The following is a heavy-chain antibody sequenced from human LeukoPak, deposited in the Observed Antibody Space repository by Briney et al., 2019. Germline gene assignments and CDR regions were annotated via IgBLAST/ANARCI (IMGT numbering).Heavy chain of an antibody. CDR3: ARTYNWNRNAFDI. Sequence: GESLKISCKGSGYSFTSYWIGWVRQMPGKGLEWMGIIYPGDSDTRYSPSFQGQVTISADKSISTAYLQWSSLKASDTAMYYCARTYNWNRNAFDIWGQGTMVTVSS. V-gene: IGHV5-51*01. D-gene: IGHD1-1*01. CDR1: GYSFTSYW. CDR2: IYPGDSDT. J-gene: IGHJ3*02.